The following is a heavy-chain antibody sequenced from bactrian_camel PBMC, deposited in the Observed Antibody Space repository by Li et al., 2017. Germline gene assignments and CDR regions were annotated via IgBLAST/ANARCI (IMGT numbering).Heavy chain of an antibody. D-gene: IGHD6*01. CDR2: ISSSGSST. J-gene: IGHJ6*01. CDR1: EYTASNNC. CDR3: TRDRGLAVPAGSFDY. Sequence: VQLVESGGGSVQTGGSLKHSCAALEYTASNNCMGWFRQSPGKDPEGVALISSSGSSTLYADSVKGRFTISRDNAKNTINLELNSLKTEDTAMYYCTRDRGLAVPAGSFDYWAQGTQVTVS. V-gene: IGHV3S1*01.